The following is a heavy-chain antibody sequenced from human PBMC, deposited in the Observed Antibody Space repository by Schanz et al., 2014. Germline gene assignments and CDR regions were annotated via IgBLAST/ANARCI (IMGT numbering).Heavy chain of an antibody. CDR1: GFTFSDYW. Sequence: EVQLLESGGGLVQPGGSLRLSCTASGFTFSDYWMSWVRQAPGKGPEWVANIKHDGSVKDYVDSVEGRFTISRDSSKNTLYLQMNSLRPEDTAIYYCAKNQYDDVDLSSFYFDFWGQGTLXTVSS. CDR3: AKNQYDDVDLSSFYFDF. CDR2: IKHDGSVK. D-gene: IGHD3-10*02. V-gene: IGHV3-7*05. J-gene: IGHJ4*02.